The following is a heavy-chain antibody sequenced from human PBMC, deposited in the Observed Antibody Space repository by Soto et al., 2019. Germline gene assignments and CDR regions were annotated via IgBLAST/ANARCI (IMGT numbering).Heavy chain of an antibody. CDR3: ARSAVTTEYYYYYMDV. CDR2: FYYSGST. V-gene: IGHV4-39*01. J-gene: IGHJ6*03. D-gene: IGHD4-17*01. Sequence: SETLSLTFTVSGGSISSSSYDWGWIRQPPGKGLEWIGSFYYSGSTYYNPSLKSRVTISVDTSKNQFSLKLSSVTAADTAVYYCARSAVTTEYYYYYMDVWGKGTTVTVSS. CDR1: GGSISSSSYD.